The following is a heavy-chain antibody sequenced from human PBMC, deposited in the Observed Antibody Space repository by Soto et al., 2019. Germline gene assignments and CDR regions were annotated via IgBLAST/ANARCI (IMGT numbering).Heavy chain of an antibody. V-gene: IGHV4-4*02. CDR2: IYHRGST. Sequence: QVQLQESGQGLVKPSGTLSLTCAVSGGSISSSNWWSWVRQPPGKGLEWIGEIYHRGSTNYNPSLKSRFTISVDKSKNQFSLKLSSVTAADTAVYYCARGSYYYYGMDVWGEGTTVTVSS. J-gene: IGHJ6*04. CDR3: ARGSYYYYGMDV. CDR1: GGSISSSNW.